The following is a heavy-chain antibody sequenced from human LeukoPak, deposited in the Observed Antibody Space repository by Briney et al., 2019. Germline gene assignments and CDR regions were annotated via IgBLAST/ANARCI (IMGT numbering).Heavy chain of an antibody. CDR2: IDYSGST. V-gene: IGHV4-61*01. CDR1: GCSVNGGRYS. D-gene: IGHD1-26*01. Sequence: SETLSLTCTVSGCSVNGGRYSWNWIRQPPEKGLEWFRYIDYSGSTNYYPSLKSRVTISVDTSKNQFSLKLSSVTAADTAVYYCARAAYSGSYHSDYWGQGTLVTVSS. J-gene: IGHJ4*02. CDR3: ARAAYSGSYHSDY.